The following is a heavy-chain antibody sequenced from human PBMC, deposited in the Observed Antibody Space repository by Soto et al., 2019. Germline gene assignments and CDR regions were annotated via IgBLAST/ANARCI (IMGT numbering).Heavy chain of an antibody. CDR1: GFTFSNYW. V-gene: IGHV3-74*01. CDR3: ASDLYGPAY. Sequence: GGSLRLSCAASGFTFSNYWMHWVRQAPGEGLVWVARINTDGSTTTYADSVKGRLTISRDNAKNTLYLEMNNLRAEDTAVYFCASDLYGPAYWGQGTRVTVSS. D-gene: IGHD3-10*01. J-gene: IGHJ4*01. CDR2: INTDGSTT.